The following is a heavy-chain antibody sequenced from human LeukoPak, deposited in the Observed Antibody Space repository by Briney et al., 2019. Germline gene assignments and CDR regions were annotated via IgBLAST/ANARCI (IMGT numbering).Heavy chain of an antibody. Sequence: PSETLSLTCTVSGGSISSYYWSWIRQPPGKGLEWIGSIYHSGSTYYNPSLKSRVTISVDTSKNQFSLKLSSVTAADTAVYYCARNGAGYYYYMGVWGKGTTVTVSS. CDR3: ARNGAGYYYYMGV. CDR2: IYHSGST. V-gene: IGHV4-59*04. CDR1: GGSISSYY. D-gene: IGHD1-1*01. J-gene: IGHJ6*03.